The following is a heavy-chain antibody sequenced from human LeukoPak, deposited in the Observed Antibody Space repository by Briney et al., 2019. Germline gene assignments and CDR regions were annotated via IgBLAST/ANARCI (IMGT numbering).Heavy chain of an antibody. J-gene: IGHJ4*02. CDR1: GYTFTGYY. V-gene: IGHV1-2*02. D-gene: IGHD2-8*01. CDR3: ARDIVLWGRCFDY. Sequence: ASVKVSCKASGYTFTGYYMHWVRQAPGQGLEWMGWINPNSGGTGYAQEFQGRVIMTRDRSISTAYMELSRLRSDDTAVYYCARDIVLWGRCFDYWGQGTRVTVSS. CDR2: INPNSGGT.